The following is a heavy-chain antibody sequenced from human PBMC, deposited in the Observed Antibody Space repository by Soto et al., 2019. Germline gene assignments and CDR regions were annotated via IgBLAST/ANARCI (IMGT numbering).Heavy chain of an antibody. CDR3: ARRAVAGRSFDY. CDR2: ISSSGNSI. CDR1: GFTFSDYY. D-gene: IGHD6-13*01. V-gene: IGHV3-11*01. Sequence: LRLSCAASGFTFSDYYMTWIRQAPGKGLEWVSYISSSGNSIYYADPVRGRFTVSRGNAKNSLFLQMNSLRAEDTAVYYCARRAVAGRSFDYWGLCTMVTVSS. J-gene: IGHJ4*02.